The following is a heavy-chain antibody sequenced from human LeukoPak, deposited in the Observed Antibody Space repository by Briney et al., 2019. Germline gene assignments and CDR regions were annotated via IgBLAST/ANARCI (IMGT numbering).Heavy chain of an antibody. CDR3: ARVWGKGDAFDI. J-gene: IGHJ3*02. CDR2: INPNSGGT. CDR1: GYTFTGCY. V-gene: IGHV1-2*02. Sequence: GASVKVSCKASGYTFTGCYMHWVRQAPGQGLERMGWINPNSGGTNYAQKFQGRVTMTRDTSISTAYMELSRLRSDDTAVYYCARVWGKGDAFDIWGQGTMVTVSS. D-gene: IGHD7-27*01.